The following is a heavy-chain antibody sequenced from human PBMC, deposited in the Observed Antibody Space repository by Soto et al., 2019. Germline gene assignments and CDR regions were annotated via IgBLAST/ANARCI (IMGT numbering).Heavy chain of an antibody. V-gene: IGHV1-2*02. Sequence: ASVKVSCKASGYTFTGYYMHWVRQAPGQGLEWMGWINPNSGGTNYAQKFQGRVTISADRSIGTAYLQWSSLEASDSALYFCARSPRSSPYFDYWGQGALVTVSS. CDR2: INPNSGGT. CDR3: ARSPRSSPYFDY. D-gene: IGHD6-13*01. J-gene: IGHJ4*02. CDR1: GYTFTGYY.